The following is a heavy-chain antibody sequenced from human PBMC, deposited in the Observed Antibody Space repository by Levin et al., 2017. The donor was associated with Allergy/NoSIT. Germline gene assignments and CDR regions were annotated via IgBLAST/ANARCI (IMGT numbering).Heavy chain of an antibody. CDR3: ARASGPFNDC. V-gene: IGHV3-49*03. J-gene: IGHJ4*02. CDR1: GFTFADYS. CDR2: ITSKGFGGAS. D-gene: IGHD3-10*01. Sequence: GGSLRLSCTGSGFTFADYSMTWFRQAPGKGLEWVGFITSKGFGGASEYAASVKGRHTVSRDDSRSVAYLQMNSLKTEDTAVYYCARASGPFNDCWGQGTLVTVSS.